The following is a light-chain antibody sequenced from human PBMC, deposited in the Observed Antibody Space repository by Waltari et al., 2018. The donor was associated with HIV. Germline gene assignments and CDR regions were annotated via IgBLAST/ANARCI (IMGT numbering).Light chain of an antibody. CDR1: QDIANY. Sequence: DIQMTQSPSSLSASVGDRVTITCQASQDIANYLNWYQQKPGKAPQLLIYDASNLETGVPSRFSGSGSGTDFTFTINSLQPEDIATYYCQQYDNLPVTFGPGTKVDSK. J-gene: IGKJ3*01. V-gene: IGKV1-33*01. CDR3: QQYDNLPVT. CDR2: DAS.